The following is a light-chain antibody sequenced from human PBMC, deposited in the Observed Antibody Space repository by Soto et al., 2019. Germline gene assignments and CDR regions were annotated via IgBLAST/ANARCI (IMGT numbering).Light chain of an antibody. J-gene: IGKJ4*02. CDR1: QSVXTF. CDR3: QQRRNGTRT. Sequence: VLSQSPATVSLSQGESSTLSCRPSQSVXTFLFWFQQKPAQAPRLLXDNASNMATGSPARLSGSGSVTDFTLTISSLEPEDFAVYYCQQRRNGTRTFGGGTKVDI. V-gene: IGKV3-11*01. CDR2: NAS.